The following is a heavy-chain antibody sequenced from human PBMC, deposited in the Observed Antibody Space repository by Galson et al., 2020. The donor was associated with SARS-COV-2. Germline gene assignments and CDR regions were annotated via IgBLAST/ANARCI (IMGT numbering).Heavy chain of an antibody. V-gene: IGHV3-33*01. D-gene: IGHD1-26*01. CDR2: IWYDGSNK. CDR1: GFTFSSYG. J-gene: IGHJ5*02. CDR3: ARDYGGSPFDP. Sequence: GESLKISCAASGFTFSSYGMHWVRQAPGKGLEWVAVIWYDGSNKYYADSVKGRFTISRDNSKNTLYLQMNSLRAEDTAVYYCARDYGGSPFDPWGQGTLVTVSS.